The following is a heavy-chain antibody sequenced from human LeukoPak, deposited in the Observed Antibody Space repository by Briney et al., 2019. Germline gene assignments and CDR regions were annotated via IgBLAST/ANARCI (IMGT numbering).Heavy chain of an antibody. V-gene: IGHV1-18*01. CDR3: ARDRLWFGELTNAFDI. Sequence: GASVKVSCKASGYTFTSYGISWVRQAPGQGLEWMGWISAYNGNTNYAQKLQGRVTMTTDTSTSTAYMELRSLRSDDTAVYYCARDRLWFGELTNAFDIWGQGTMVTVSS. CDR2: ISAYNGNT. J-gene: IGHJ3*02. CDR1: GYTFTSYG. D-gene: IGHD3-10*01.